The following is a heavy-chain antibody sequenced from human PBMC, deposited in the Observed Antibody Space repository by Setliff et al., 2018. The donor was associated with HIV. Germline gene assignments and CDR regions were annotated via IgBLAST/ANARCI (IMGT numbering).Heavy chain of an antibody. J-gene: IGHJ3*01. V-gene: IGHV1-2*06. CDR1: EFIILANK. CDR2: ISPDNGAA. Sequence: ASVKVSCKATEFIILANKMNWVRQAPGQGLEWIGRISPDNGAAEYAPQFQGRVIMTVDTSISTAYLEIHRLTSDDAAVYYCALPRVFDSFHVWGQGTMVTVSS. CDR3: ALPRVFDSFHV.